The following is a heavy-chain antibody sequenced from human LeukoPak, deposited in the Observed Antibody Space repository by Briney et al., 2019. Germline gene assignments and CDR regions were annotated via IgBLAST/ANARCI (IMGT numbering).Heavy chain of an antibody. D-gene: IGHD6-13*01. Sequence: GGSLRLSCAVSGVTINDFYLSMSWVRQAPGKGLEWVSVIFNGHQIYYADSAKGRFTISRDSSTNTLYLQMHSLSVEDTAVYYCVKNSGWYRLDCWGQGTLVTVSS. J-gene: IGHJ4*02. CDR2: IFNGHQI. CDR3: VKNSGWYRLDC. V-gene: IGHV3-53*01. CDR1: GVTINDFY.